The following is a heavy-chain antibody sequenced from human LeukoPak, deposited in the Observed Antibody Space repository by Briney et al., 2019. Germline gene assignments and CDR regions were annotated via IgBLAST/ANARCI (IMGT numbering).Heavy chain of an antibody. CDR2: IRYDGSNK. V-gene: IGHV3-30*02. Sequence: PGGSLRLSCAASGFTFSSYAMSWVRQAPGKGLEWVAFIRYDGSNKYYADSVKGRFTISRDNSKNSLYLQMNSLRAEDTALYYCAKDSRTYYDYVWGIRGYYYMDVWGKGTTVTVSS. J-gene: IGHJ6*03. CDR1: GFTFSSYA. D-gene: IGHD3-16*01. CDR3: AKDSRTYYDYVWGIRGYYYMDV.